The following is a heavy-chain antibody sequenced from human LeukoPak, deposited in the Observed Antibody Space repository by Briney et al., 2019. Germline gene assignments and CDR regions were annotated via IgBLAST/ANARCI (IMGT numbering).Heavy chain of an antibody. V-gene: IGHV3-53*01. CDR2: IYTGGNT. CDR1: GFTFSDYY. D-gene: IGHD3-22*01. CDR3: ARGDDSGYYDYFDY. J-gene: IGHJ4*02. Sequence: GGSLRLSCAASGFTFSDYYIDWVRQAPGKGLEWVSTIYTGGNTYYAASVKGRFTISRDFSKNTVFLHMNSLRAEDTAMYYCARGDDSGYYDYFDYWGQGALVTVSS.